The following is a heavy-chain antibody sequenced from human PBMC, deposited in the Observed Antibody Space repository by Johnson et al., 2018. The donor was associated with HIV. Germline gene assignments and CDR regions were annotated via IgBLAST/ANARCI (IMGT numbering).Heavy chain of an antibody. Sequence: MLLVESGGGLVQPGGSLRLSCAASGFTFSSYAMSWVRQAPGKGLEWVSAISGSGGSTYYADSVKGRFTISRDNSKNTLYLQMNSLRPEDTAVYYCTRVSFGEGAFDIWGHGTMVTVSS. J-gene: IGHJ3*02. CDR2: ISGSGGST. V-gene: IGHV3-23*04. D-gene: IGHD3-10*01. CDR3: TRVSFGEGAFDI. CDR1: GFTFSSYA.